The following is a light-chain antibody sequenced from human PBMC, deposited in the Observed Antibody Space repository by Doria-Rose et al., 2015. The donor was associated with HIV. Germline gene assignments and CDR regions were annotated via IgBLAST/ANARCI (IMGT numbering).Light chain of an antibody. CDR1: QNSTYY. CDR3: QQSWT. V-gene: IGKV1-39*01. Sequence: SSLSASVGDRVTITCRASQNSTYYLNWYQQKSGKAPKVLIYAASNLQSGVPSRFSGSGSGTDFTLTISSLQPEDFATYFCQQSWTFGQGTRVEVK. CDR2: AAS. J-gene: IGKJ1*01.